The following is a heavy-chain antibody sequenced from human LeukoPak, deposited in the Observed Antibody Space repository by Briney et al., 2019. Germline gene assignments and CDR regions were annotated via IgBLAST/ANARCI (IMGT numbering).Heavy chain of an antibody. V-gene: IGHV1-3*01. CDR1: GYTFANFA. Sequence: VASVKVSCKAAGYTFANFAIHWVRQAPGERLEWMGWINAGNSNTKYSQKLQDRLTITRDTSASTVYMDLSSLRSEDTAVYYCARDRAGAFDIWGQGTMVTVSS. CDR3: ARDRAGAFDI. CDR2: INAGNSNT. J-gene: IGHJ3*02.